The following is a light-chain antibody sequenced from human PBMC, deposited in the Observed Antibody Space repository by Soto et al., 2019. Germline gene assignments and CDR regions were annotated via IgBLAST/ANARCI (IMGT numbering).Light chain of an antibody. J-gene: IGKJ4*01. CDR3: QQSYSTLLT. CDR1: QNIASY. CDR2: AAS. Sequence: IQMTQSPSSLSASVGDRFTITCRAGQNIASYLSWYQQKPGKTPKLLIYAASSLQSGVSSRFSGSGSGTDFTLTISSLQPEDFATYYCQQSYSTLLTFGGGTKVDIK. V-gene: IGKV1-39*01.